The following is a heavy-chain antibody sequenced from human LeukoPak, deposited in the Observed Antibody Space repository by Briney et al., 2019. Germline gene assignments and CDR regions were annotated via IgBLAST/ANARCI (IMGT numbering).Heavy chain of an antibody. CDR1: GGSISSGSYY. V-gene: IGHV4-61*02. J-gene: IGHJ4*02. D-gene: IGHD3-10*01. CDR2: IYTSGST. CDR3: ARGPMVRGVIPLSFDY. Sequence: SETLSLTCTVSGGSISSGSYYWSWIRQPAGKGLEWIGRIYTSGSTNYNPSLKSRVTISVDTSKNQFSLKLSSVTAADTAVYYCARGPMVRGVIPLSFDYWGQGTLATVSS.